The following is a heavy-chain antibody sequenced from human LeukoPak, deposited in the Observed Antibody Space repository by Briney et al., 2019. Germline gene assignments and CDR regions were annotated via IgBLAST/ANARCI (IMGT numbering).Heavy chain of an antibody. Sequence: GGSLRLSCAASGFTFSSYAIHWVRQAPGKGLEYVSAISSNGGSTYYANSVKGRFTISRDNSKNTLYLQMGSLRAEDMAVYYCAREPQGIGSFDYWGQGTLVTVSS. CDR2: ISSNGGST. CDR1: GFTFSSYA. D-gene: IGHD3-10*01. J-gene: IGHJ4*02. CDR3: AREPQGIGSFDY. V-gene: IGHV3-64*01.